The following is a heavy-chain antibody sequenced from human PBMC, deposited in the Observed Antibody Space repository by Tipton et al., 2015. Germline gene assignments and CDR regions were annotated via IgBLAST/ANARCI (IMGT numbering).Heavy chain of an antibody. V-gene: IGHV3-23*01. CDR2: ISGSGDRI. CDR1: GFTFSDYS. D-gene: IGHD3-3*01. Sequence: SLRLSCATSGFTFSDYSINWVRQAPGKGLQWVSGISGSGDRIYYEDSVKGRFTISRDNSKNTLYLQMNSLRAEDTAVYYCAKDRDLWIGYYDRDFDYWGQGTLVTVSS. J-gene: IGHJ4*02. CDR3: AKDRDLWIGYYDRDFDY.